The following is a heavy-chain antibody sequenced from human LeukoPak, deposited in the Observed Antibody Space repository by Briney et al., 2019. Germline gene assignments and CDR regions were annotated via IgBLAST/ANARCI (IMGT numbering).Heavy chain of an antibody. CDR3: ARDPTYDSSGYGAQYYFDY. D-gene: IGHD3-22*01. J-gene: IGHJ4*02. CDR2: ISSSGSTI. CDR1: GFTFSSYE. Sequence: GGCLRLFCAASGFTFSSYEMNWVRQAPGKGLEWVSYISSSGSTIYYADSVKDRFTISRDNAKNSLYLQMNSLRAEDTAVYYCARDPTYDSSGYGAQYYFDYWGQGTLVTVSS. V-gene: IGHV3-48*03.